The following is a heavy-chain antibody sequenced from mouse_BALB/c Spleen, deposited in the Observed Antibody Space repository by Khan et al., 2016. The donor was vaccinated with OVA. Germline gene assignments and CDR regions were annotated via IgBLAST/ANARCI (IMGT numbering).Heavy chain of an antibody. CDR3: ARMNYSCDRHLDV. D-gene: IGHD2-12*01. Sequence: QIQLVQSGPELKKPGETVKISCKASGSTFTNYGMNWVKQAPGKDLKWMGWINTYTGEPTYADDFKGRFAFSLETSASTAYLQINNLNNEDTATYFGARMNYSCDRHLDVWGAGTPGTVSS. V-gene: IGHV9-3-1*01. CDR2: INTYTGEP. J-gene: IGHJ1*01. CDR1: GSTFTNYG.